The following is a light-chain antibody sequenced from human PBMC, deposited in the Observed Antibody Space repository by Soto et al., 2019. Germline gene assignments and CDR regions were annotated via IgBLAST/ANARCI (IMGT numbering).Light chain of an antibody. Sequence: QSVLTQPASVSGSPGQSITLSCTGSSSDVGAYTSVSWYQHHRGKAPKPMICEVSKRPSGVSNRFSGSKSGNTASLTVSGLQTEDETDYYCSSYAGSNNFVFGTGTKVTVL. V-gene: IGLV2-14*01. CDR3: SSYAGSNNFV. CDR1: SSDVGAYTS. CDR2: EVS. J-gene: IGLJ1*01.